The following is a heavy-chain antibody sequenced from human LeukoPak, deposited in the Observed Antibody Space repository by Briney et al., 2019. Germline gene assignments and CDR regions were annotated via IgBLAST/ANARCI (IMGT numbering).Heavy chain of an antibody. Sequence: GGSLRLSCAASGFTFDDYAMHWVRQAPGKGLEWVSGISWNSGSIGYVASVKGRFTISRDNGKSSLYLQMNSLRAEDTALYYCATSYDMGWLIGYWGQGTLSPSP. D-gene: IGHD3/OR15-3a*01. CDR2: ISWNSGSI. CDR3: ATSYDMGWLIGY. V-gene: IGHV3-9*01. J-gene: IGHJ4*02. CDR1: GFTFDDYA.